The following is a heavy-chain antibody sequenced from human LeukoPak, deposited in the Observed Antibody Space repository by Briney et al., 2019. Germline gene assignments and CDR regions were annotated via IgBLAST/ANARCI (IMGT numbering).Heavy chain of an antibody. CDR1: GFSFSNYW. CDR2: INSDGSYT. CDR3: ARADNWQSGGA. J-gene: IGHJ5*02. Sequence: PGGSLRLSCVASGFSFSNYWMYWGRQAPGKGLVWVSRINSDGSYTDYADSAKGRFTISRDNAKDTLYLQMNSLRADDTAVYYCARADNWQSGGAWGQGTQVTASS. D-gene: IGHD1-1*01. V-gene: IGHV3-74*01.